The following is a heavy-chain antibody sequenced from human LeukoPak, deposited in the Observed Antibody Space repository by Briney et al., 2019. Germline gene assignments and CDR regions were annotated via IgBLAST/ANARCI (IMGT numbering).Heavy chain of an antibody. D-gene: IGHD6-19*01. V-gene: IGHV7-4-1*02. Sequence: ASVKVSCKASGYTFTTYAMSWVRQAPGQGLEWMGWINTNTGNPTYARGFTGRFVFSLDTSVSTAYLQISSLKAEDTAVYCCARDNSGWPLDYWGQGTLVTVSS. CDR2: INTNTGNP. J-gene: IGHJ4*02. CDR3: ARDNSGWPLDY. CDR1: GYTFTTYA.